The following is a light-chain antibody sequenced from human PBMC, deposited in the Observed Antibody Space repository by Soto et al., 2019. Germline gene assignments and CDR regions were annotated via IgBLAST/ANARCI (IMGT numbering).Light chain of an antibody. CDR3: CSYEGSRKVV. J-gene: IGLJ2*01. Sequence: QSALTQPASVSGSPGQSITISCTGTSSDVGSYNLVSWYQQHPGKDPKLMIYEGSKRPSGVSNRFSGSKSGNTASLTISGLQAEDEADYYCCSYEGSRKVVFGGGTKLTVL. CDR2: EGS. V-gene: IGLV2-23*01. CDR1: SSDVGSYNL.